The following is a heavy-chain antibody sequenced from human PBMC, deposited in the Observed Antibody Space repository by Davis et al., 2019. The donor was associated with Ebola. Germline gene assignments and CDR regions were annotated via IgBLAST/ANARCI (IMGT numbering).Heavy chain of an antibody. J-gene: IGHJ4*02. V-gene: IGHV3-7*01. CDR3: ARDKGSGYYYYCDY. CDR2: INHDGSEK. D-gene: IGHD3-22*01. CDR1: RFTFSQSW. Sequence: GGSLRLSCAASRFTFSQSWMTWVRQAPGRGLEWVANINHDGSEKNFLDSVKGRFTISRGNAKNSLYLQMNSLRAEDTAVYYCARDKGSGYYYYCDYWGQGTLVTVSS.